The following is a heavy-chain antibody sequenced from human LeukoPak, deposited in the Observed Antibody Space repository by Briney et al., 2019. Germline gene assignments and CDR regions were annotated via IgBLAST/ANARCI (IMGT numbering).Heavy chain of an antibody. CDR1: GFTFSSYS. CDR3: ARDRSTVVTPDFDY. J-gene: IGHJ4*02. D-gene: IGHD4-23*01. Sequence: GGSLRLSCAASGFTFSSYSMNWVRQAPGKGLEWVSSISSSSSYIYYADSVKGRFTISRDNAKNSLYLQMNSLRAEDTAVYYCARDRSTVVTPDFDYWGQGTLVTVSS. V-gene: IGHV3-21*01. CDR2: ISSSSSYI.